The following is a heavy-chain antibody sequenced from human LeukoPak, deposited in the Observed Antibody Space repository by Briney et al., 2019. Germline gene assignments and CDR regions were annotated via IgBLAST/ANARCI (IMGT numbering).Heavy chain of an antibody. CDR3: ARDYKYAFDN. J-gene: IGHJ4*02. CDR2: ISYDGSNK. D-gene: IGHD5-24*01. V-gene: IGHV3-30*01. CDR1: GFTFSSYA. Sequence: GRSLRLSCAASGFTFSSYAMHWVRQAPGKGLEWVAVISYDGSNKYYADSVKGRFTISRDNSKNTLYLQMNSLRAEDTAVYYCARDYKYAFDNWGQGTLVTVSS.